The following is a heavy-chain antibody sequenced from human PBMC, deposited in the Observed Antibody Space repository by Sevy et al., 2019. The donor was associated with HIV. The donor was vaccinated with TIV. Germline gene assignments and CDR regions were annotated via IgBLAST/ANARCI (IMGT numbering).Heavy chain of an antibody. J-gene: IGHJ4*02. D-gene: IGHD3-9*01. Sequence: GGSLRLSCAASGFTLSSYWMSWVRQAPGKGLEWVANIKQDGSEKYYVDSVKGRFTIPRDNAKNSLYLQMNSLRAEDTAVYYCARDFRYFDYWGQGTLVTVSS. CDR1: GFTLSSYW. CDR3: ARDFRYFDY. CDR2: IKQDGSEK. V-gene: IGHV3-7*01.